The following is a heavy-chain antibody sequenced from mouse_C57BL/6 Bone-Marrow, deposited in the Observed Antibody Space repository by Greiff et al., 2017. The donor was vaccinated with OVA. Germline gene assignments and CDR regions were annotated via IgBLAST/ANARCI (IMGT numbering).Heavy chain of an antibody. J-gene: IGHJ2*01. V-gene: IGHV3-6*01. Sequence: EVKLMESGPGLVKPSQSLSLTCSVTGYSITSGYYWNWIRQFPGNKLEWMGYISYDGSNNYNPSLKNRISITRDTSKNQFFLKLNSVTTEDTATYYCARDGDYYGSSIFDYWGQGTTLTVSS. D-gene: IGHD1-1*01. CDR2: ISYDGSN. CDR1: GYSITSGYY. CDR3: ARDGDYYGSSIFDY.